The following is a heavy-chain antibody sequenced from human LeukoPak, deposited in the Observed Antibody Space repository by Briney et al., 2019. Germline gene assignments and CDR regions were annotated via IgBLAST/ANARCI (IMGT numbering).Heavy chain of an antibody. CDR3: ATRDRGDFHH. CDR2: IYYNGNS. Sequence: SETLSLTCTVSGCSISSSHDQWGWIRPTPGKGLEWIGAIYYNGNSYYSPSLKSRVTISFDTSKNHFSLRLTSVTAADAAVYYCATRDRGDFHHWGEGTLVTVSS. V-gene: IGHV4-39*02. D-gene: IGHD3-22*01. J-gene: IGHJ4*02. CDR1: GCSISSSHDQ.